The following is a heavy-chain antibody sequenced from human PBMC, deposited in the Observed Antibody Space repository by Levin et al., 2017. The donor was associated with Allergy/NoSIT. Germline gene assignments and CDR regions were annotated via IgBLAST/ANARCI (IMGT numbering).Heavy chain of an antibody. CDR2: INSDGSNT. V-gene: IGHV3-74*01. D-gene: IGHD2-2*01. CDR1: GFTFSNYW. J-gene: IGHJ5*01. Sequence: GESLKISCAASGFTFSNYWMHWVRQAPGKGLVWVSHINSDGSNTNYADFVKGRFTISRDNAKNTLYLQMNSLRAEDTAYYYCARGGCSSTSCLDSWGQGTLVTVS. CDR3: ARGGCSSTSCLDS.